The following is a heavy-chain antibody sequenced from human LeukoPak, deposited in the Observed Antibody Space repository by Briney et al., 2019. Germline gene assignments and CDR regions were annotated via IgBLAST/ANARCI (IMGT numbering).Heavy chain of an antibody. V-gene: IGHV3-74*01. Sequence: GGSLRLSCGASGFTFSSYWIHWVRQAPGKGLVWVSRINGDGGSTDYADSVKGRFTISRDNAKNTLYLQMNSLRADDTAVYYCVRGGVDYWGQGTLVTVSS. CDR2: INGDGGST. CDR3: VRGGVDY. D-gene: IGHD3-16*01. CDR1: GFTFSSYW. J-gene: IGHJ4*02.